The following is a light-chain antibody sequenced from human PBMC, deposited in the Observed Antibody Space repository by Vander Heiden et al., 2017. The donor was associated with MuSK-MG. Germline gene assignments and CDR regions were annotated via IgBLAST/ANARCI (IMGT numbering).Light chain of an antibody. Sequence: SYELTQPPSVSVSPGQTASLTCSGDKLGDKYACWYPQKPGQSPVLVIYKDSKRPAAIPERFSASNSATTATLTIGGTQARDEDYYYCQAWDSSTVVFGGGTKLTVL. CDR3: QAWDSSTVV. V-gene: IGLV3-1*01. CDR2: KDS. J-gene: IGLJ2*01. CDR1: KLGDKY.